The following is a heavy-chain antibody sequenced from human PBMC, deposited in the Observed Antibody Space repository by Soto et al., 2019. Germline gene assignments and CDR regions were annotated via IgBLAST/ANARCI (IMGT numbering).Heavy chain of an antibody. CDR3: ASGAEQQLDSYYFDY. CDR1: GGTFSSYT. CDR2: IIPILGIA. Sequence: QVQLVQSGAEVKKPGSSVKVSCKASGGTFSSYTISWVRQAPGQGLEWMGRIIPILGIANYAQKFQGRVTITADKSTSTAYMELSSLRSEDTAVYYCASGAEQQLDSYYFDYWGQGTLVTVSS. J-gene: IGHJ4*02. D-gene: IGHD6-13*01. V-gene: IGHV1-69*02.